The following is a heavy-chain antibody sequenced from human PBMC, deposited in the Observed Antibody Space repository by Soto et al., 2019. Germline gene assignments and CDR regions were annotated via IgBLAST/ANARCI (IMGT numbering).Heavy chain of an antibody. J-gene: IGHJ4*02. CDR1: SGSISSSNW. CDR2: IYHSGST. V-gene: IGHV4-4*02. CDR3: ARIAATAINLIFDY. Sequence: SETLSLTCAVSSGSISSSNWWSWVRQPPGKGLEWIGEIYHSGSTNYNPSLKSRVTISVDKSKNQFSLKLSSVTAADTAVYYCARIAATAINLIFDYWGQGTLVTVSS. D-gene: IGHD2-21*02.